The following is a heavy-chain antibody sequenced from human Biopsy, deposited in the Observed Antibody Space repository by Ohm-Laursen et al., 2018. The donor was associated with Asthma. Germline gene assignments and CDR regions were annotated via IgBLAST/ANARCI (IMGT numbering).Heavy chain of an antibody. V-gene: IGHV4-31*11. D-gene: IGHD3-22*01. J-gene: IGHJ4*02. CDR3: ARAQDYYDSRGYYRSFDY. CDR2: FYYSGST. Sequence: SQTLSLTCAVSYGSITSGGYYWTWIRQPPGKGLEWIGFFYYSGSTYYNPSLKSRVSISIDTSKYQFSLKLSSVTAADTAVYYCARAQDYYDSRGYYRSFDYWGQGTLVTVSS. CDR1: YGSITSGGYY.